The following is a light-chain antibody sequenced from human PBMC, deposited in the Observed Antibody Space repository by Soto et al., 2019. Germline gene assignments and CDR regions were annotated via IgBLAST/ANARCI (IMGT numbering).Light chain of an antibody. CDR1: QSVSSY. J-gene: IGKJ5*01. CDR2: DAS. V-gene: IGKV3-11*01. CDR3: HQRSNWPPT. Sequence: EIVLTQSPATLSLSPGERATLSCRASQSVSSYLAWYQQKPGQAPRLLIYDASNRATGIPARFSGSGSGTDFILTISSQEPADFSVYYCHQRSNWPPTFGQGTRLEIK.